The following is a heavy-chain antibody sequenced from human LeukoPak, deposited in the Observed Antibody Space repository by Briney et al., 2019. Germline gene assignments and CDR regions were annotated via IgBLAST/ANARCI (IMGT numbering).Heavy chain of an antibody. Sequence: GRSLRLSCAASGFTFSSYAMHWVRQAPGKGLEWVAVISYDGSNKYYADSVKGRFTISRDNSKNTLYLQMNSLRAEDTAVYYCARDLVVRYFDWLYYYYYYGMDVWGQGTTVTVSS. CDR1: GFTFSSYA. D-gene: IGHD3-9*01. J-gene: IGHJ6*02. CDR3: ARDLVVRYFDWLYYYYYYGMDV. V-gene: IGHV3-30*04. CDR2: ISYDGSNK.